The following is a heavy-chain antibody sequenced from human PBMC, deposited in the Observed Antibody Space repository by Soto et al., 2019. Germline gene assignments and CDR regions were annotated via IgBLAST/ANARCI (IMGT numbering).Heavy chain of an antibody. CDR2: IGGSGGST. CDR1: GFTFSSYS. CDR3: AKGAVVVAASKSNYYYYMDV. V-gene: IGHV3-23*01. D-gene: IGHD2-15*01. Sequence: GGSLRLSCAASGFTFSSYSMNWVRQAPGKGLECVSAIGGSGGSTYYADSVKGRFTISRDNSKNTLYLQMNSLRAEDTAVYYCAKGAVVVAASKSNYYYYMDVWGKGTTVTVSS. J-gene: IGHJ6*03.